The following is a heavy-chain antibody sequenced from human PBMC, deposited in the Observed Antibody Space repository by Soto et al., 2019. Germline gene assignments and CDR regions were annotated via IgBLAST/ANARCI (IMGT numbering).Heavy chain of an antibody. J-gene: IGHJ4*02. Sequence: KPSETLSLTCTVSGGSVTNSSYYWGWIRQSPGKGLEWIGSVYYRGRSYSKSSVKSRVTISVDTSKNRFSLSLNSVTASDTAVYFRVSQRPTVPTQAYFDYWAPGALVTVSS. D-gene: IGHD6-25*01. CDR1: GGSVTNSSYY. CDR2: VYYRGRS. V-gene: IGHV4-39*01. CDR3: VSQRPTVPTQAYFDY.